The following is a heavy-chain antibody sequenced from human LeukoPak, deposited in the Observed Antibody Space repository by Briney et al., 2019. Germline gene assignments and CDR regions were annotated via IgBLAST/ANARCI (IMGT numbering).Heavy chain of an antibody. CDR2: IYYSGST. V-gene: IGHV4-31*03. J-gene: IGHJ4*02. CDR1: GGSISSGGYY. Sequence: PSQTLSLTCTVSGGSISSGGYYWSWIRQHPGKGLEWIGYIYYSGSTYYNPSLKSRVTISVDTSKNQFSLKLSSVTAADTAVYYCARGYYDSSGYYYFDYWGQGTLVTVSS. CDR3: ARGYYDSSGYYYFDY. D-gene: IGHD3-22*01.